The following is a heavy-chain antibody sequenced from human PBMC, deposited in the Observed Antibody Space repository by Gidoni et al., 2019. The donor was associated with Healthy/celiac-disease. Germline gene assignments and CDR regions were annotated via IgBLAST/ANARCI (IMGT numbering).Heavy chain of an antibody. CDR1: GGSISSYY. V-gene: IGHV4-59*01. D-gene: IGHD3-16*02. CDR2: IYYSGST. Sequence: QVQLQESGPGLVKPSETLSLTCTVSGGSISSYYWRWLRQHPGKGLEWIGYIYYSGSTNYNPSLKSRVTISVDTSKNQFSLKLSSVTAADTAVYYCARGGGYDYVWGSYRLAGDYFDYWGQGTLVTVSS. CDR3: ARGGGYDYVWGSYRLAGDYFDY. J-gene: IGHJ4*02.